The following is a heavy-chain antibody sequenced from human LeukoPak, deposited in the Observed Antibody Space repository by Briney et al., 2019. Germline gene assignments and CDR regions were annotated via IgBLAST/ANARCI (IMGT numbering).Heavy chain of an antibody. CDR1: AFTFSNAW. Sequence: GGSLRLSCAASAFTFSNAWMSWVRQAPGKGLEWVGRIKSKTDGGTTDYAAPVKGRFTISRDDSKNTLYLQMNSLKTEDTAVYYCTTVGLRFLEWSFDYWGQGTLVTVSS. CDR2: IKSKTDGGTT. V-gene: IGHV3-15*01. D-gene: IGHD3-3*01. J-gene: IGHJ4*02. CDR3: TTVGLRFLEWSFDY.